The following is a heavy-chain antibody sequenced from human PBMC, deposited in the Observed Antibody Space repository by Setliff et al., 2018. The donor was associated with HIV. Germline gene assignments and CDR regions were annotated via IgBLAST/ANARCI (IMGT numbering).Heavy chain of an antibody. V-gene: IGHV1-2*02. CDR2: ISPDSGNT. CDR1: GYTFTDYF. CDR3: ARQLSNSFDY. D-gene: IGHD1-1*01. Sequence: ASVKVSCKSSGYTFTDYFIHWVRQAPGQGLEWMGWISPDSGNTRISQRFRGSVTMTRDRSINTAYMELSGLTSDDTAVYYCARQLSNSFDYWGQGALVTVSS. J-gene: IGHJ4*02.